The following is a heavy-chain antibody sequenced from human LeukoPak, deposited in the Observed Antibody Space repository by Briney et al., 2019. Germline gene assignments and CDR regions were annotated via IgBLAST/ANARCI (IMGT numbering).Heavy chain of an antibody. CDR1: GGTFSSYA. CDR3: ARGTRSRYCSGGSCYRVGMDV. J-gene: IGHJ6*02. D-gene: IGHD2-15*01. V-gene: IGHV1-69*13. Sequence: SVKVSCKASGGTFSSYATSWVRQAPGQGLEWMGGIIPIFGTANYAQKFQGRVTITADESTSTAYMELSSLRSEDTAVYYCARGTRSRYCSGGSCYRVGMDVWGQGTTVTVSS. CDR2: IIPIFGTA.